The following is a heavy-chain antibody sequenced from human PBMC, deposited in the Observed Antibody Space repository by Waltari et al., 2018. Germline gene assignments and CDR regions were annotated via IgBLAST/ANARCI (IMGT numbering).Heavy chain of an antibody. Sequence: EVQLVESGGGLVQPGGSLSLSCAASGFTFSTHYMDWIRQAPGKGLEWVGRIRKRANSYSTEYAPSVKGRFTISREDSKNSLYLQMNSLKTEDTAVYYCARVMMAPGTFSFENWGQGTLVTVSP. CDR3: ARVMMAPGTFSFEN. CDR2: IRKRANSYST. J-gene: IGHJ4*02. D-gene: IGHD3-16*01. CDR1: GFTFSTHY. V-gene: IGHV3-72*01.